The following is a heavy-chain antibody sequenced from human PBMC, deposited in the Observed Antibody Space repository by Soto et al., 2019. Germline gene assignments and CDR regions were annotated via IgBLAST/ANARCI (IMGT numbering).Heavy chain of an antibody. Sequence: QVQLVQSGAEVKKPGSSVKVSCKASGGTFSSYTISWVRQAPGQGLEWMGRIMPILGLANYAEKFQGRVTITEDKSTSTAYMELSSLRSEDTAVYYCALLRWSGRVEDYWGQGTLVTVSS. J-gene: IGHJ4*02. V-gene: IGHV1-69*02. D-gene: IGHD2-15*01. CDR1: GGTFSSYT. CDR3: ALLRWSGRVEDY. CDR2: IMPILGLA.